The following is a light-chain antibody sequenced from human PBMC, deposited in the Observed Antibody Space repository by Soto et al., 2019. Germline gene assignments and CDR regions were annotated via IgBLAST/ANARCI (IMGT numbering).Light chain of an antibody. V-gene: IGLV2-14*01. J-gene: IGLJ3*02. CDR2: EVS. CDR1: TSDIGAYKF. CDR3: TSYTTSSRL. Sequence: QSVLTQPASVSGSPGQTITISCTGSTSDIGAYKFVSWYQQHPGKAPRLIIYEVSVRPSGISNRFSGSKSGNPASLSISGLQDDDEAHYSCTSYTTSSRLFGGGTKVTVL.